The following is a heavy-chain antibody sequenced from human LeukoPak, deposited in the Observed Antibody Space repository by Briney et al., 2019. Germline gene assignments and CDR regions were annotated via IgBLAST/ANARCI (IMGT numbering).Heavy chain of an antibody. D-gene: IGHD1-7*01. CDR3: ARDHNWNYLYYFDY. J-gene: IGHJ4*02. Sequence: GASVKVSCKAPGYTFTSYGISWVRQAPGQGLVWMGWISAYNGNTNYAQKLQGRVTMTTDTSTSTAYMELRSLRSDDTAVYYCARDHNWNYLYYFDYWGQGTLVTVSS. CDR1: GYTFTSYG. V-gene: IGHV1-18*01. CDR2: ISAYNGNT.